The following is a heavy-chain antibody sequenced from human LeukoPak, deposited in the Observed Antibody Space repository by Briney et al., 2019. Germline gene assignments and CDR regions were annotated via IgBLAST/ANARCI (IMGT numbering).Heavy chain of an antibody. V-gene: IGHV3-15*01. CDR2: IKSKPDGGTT. CDR3: TTDPISAGLDY. J-gene: IGHJ4*02. D-gene: IGHD6-13*01. CDR1: GFTFSNTW. Sequence: GGSLRLSCAASGFTFSNTWMTWVRQAPRKGLEWVGHIKSKPDGGTTDYAAPVKGRFIISRYDSKNTSYLQMNSLKTEDTAVYYCTTDPISAGLDYWGQGTLVTVSS.